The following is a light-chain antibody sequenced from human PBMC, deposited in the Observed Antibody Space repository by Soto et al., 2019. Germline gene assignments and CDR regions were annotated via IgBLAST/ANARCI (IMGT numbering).Light chain of an antibody. CDR3: QKHNSAPQT. CDR1: QGISNY. Sequence: DIQMTQSPSSLSASVGDRVTITCRASQGISNYLAWYQQTRGKVPKVXIYAASTLQSGVPSRFSCSGAGTHCTRTISSLQPEDVATYYCQKHNSAPQTFGQGTQVDIK. CDR2: AAS. J-gene: IGKJ1*01. V-gene: IGKV1-27*01.